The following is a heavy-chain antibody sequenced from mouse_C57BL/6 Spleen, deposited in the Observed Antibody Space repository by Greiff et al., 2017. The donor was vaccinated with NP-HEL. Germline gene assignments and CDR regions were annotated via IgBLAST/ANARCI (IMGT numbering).Heavy chain of an antibody. CDR1: GYTFTDYE. D-gene: IGHD2-3*01. CDR3: TDGYYSYYAMDY. Sequence: VQLVESGAELVRPGASVTLSCKASGYTFTDYEMHWVKQTPVHGLEWIGAIDPETGGTAYNQKFKGKAILTADKSSSTAYMERRSLTSEDSAVYYCTDGYYSYYAMDYWGQGTSVTVSS. J-gene: IGHJ4*01. V-gene: IGHV1-15*01. CDR2: IDPETGGT.